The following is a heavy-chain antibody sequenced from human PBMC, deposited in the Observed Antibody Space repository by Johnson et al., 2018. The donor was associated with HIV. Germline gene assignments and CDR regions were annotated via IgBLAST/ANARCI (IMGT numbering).Heavy chain of an antibody. Sequence: QVQLLESGGGVVQPGRSLRLSCAASGFAFSNFGMHWVRQAPGKGLEWVAATSYDGNNKYYTDSVKGRFTISRDNSKNTLYLQMNSLRAEDTAVYYCARSATGTTADAFDIWGQG. CDR1: GFAFSNFG. V-gene: IGHV3-30*03. D-gene: IGHD1-7*01. J-gene: IGHJ3*02. CDR2: TSYDGNNK. CDR3: ARSATGTTADAFDI.